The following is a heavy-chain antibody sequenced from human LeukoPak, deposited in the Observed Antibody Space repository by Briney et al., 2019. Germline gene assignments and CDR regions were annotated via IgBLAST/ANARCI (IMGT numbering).Heavy chain of an antibody. CDR3: ARSSYGDYAYYFDY. CDR1: GYTFTSYA. J-gene: IGHJ4*02. CDR2: INPSGGST. Sequence: ASVKVSCKASGYTFTSYAMNWVRQAPGQGLEWMGIINPSGGSTSYAQKFQGRVTMTRDMSTSTVYMELSGLRSEDTAVYYCARSSYGDYAYYFDYWGQGTLVTVSS. D-gene: IGHD4-17*01. V-gene: IGHV1-46*01.